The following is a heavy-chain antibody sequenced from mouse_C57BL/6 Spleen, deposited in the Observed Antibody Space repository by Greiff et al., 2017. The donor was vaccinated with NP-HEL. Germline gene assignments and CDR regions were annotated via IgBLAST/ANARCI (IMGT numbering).Heavy chain of an antibody. Sequence: VQLQQSGAELVRPGTSVKVSCKASGYAFTNYWIEWVKQRPGQGLEWIGVINPGSGGTNYNEKFKGKATLTADKSSSTAYMQLSSLTSEDSAVYCCASTVYSNGYCDVWGTGTTVTVSS. CDR1: GYAFTNYW. CDR2: INPGSGGT. J-gene: IGHJ1*03. D-gene: IGHD2-5*01. V-gene: IGHV1-54*01. CDR3: ASTVYSNGYCDV.